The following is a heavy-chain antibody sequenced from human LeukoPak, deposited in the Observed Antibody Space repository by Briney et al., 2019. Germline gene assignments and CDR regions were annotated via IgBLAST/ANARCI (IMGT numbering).Heavy chain of an antibody. V-gene: IGHV4-59*12. CDR1: GGSISSYY. J-gene: IGHJ4*02. CDR2: IHYSGST. Sequence: PSETLSLTCTVSGGSISSYYWSWIRQPPGKGLESIGYIHYSGSTSYNPSLKSRVTMSVDTSKNQFSLKLTSVTAADTAVYYCAREIATSGGNSRALDYWGQGTLVTVSS. CDR3: AREIATSGGNSRALDY. D-gene: IGHD4-23*01.